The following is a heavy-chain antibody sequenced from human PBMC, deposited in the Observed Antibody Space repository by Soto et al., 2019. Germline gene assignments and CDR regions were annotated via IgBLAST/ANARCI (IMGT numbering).Heavy chain of an antibody. CDR3: ARAENRPPLGAAYSGYYYADY. CDR1: GYTFTSYG. J-gene: IGHJ4*02. D-gene: IGHD5-12*01. Sequence: QVQLVQSGAEVKKPGASVKVSCKASGYTFTSYGISWVRQAPGQGLEWMGWISAYNGNTNYAQKLQGRVTMTTDTSTSTAYMELRSLRSDDTAVYYCARAENRPPLGAAYSGYYYADYWGQGTLVTVSS. V-gene: IGHV1-18*01. CDR2: ISAYNGNT.